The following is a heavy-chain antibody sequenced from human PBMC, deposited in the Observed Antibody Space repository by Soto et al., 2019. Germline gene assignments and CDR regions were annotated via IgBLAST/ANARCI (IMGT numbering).Heavy chain of an antibody. Sequence: EVQLVESGGGLVEPGGSLRLSCAASGFTFNGAWMNWVRQAPGKGLEWVGRVKSKVDGGTIDYAAPVKGEFTISRDDSTNTVYLQMSSLTPEDTAIYYCSADLPDWGAYAFDYWGQGTLVTVSS. D-gene: IGHD3-16*01. J-gene: IGHJ4*02. CDR2: VKSKVDGGTI. V-gene: IGHV3-15*07. CDR3: SADLPDWGAYAFDY. CDR1: GFTFNGAW.